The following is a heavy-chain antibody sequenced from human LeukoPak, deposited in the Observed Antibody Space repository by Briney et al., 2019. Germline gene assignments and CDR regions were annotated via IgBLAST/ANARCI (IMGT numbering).Heavy chain of an antibody. Sequence: ASVKVSCKASGYTFTGYYMHWVRQAPGQGLEWMGWINPNSGGTNYAQKFQGRVTMTRDTSTSTVYMELSSLRSEDTAVYYCASAQWELSLFDYWGQGTLVTVSS. D-gene: IGHD1-26*01. CDR1: GYTFTGYY. CDR2: INPNSGGT. V-gene: IGHV1-2*02. CDR3: ASAQWELSLFDY. J-gene: IGHJ4*02.